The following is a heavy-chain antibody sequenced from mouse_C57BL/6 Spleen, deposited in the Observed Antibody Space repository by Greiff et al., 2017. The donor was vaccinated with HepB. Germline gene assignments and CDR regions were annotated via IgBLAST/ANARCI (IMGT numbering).Heavy chain of an antibody. CDR3: ARQTVVARDFDY. Sequence: EVQLKESGPELVKPGASVKMSCKASGYTLTDYNMHWVKQSHGKSLEGIGYINPNNGGTSYNQKLKGKATLTVNKSSSTAYMELRSLTSEDSAVYYCARQTVVARDFDYWGQGTTLTVSS. CDR1: GYTLTDYN. CDR2: INPNNGGT. V-gene: IGHV1-22*01. J-gene: IGHJ2*01. D-gene: IGHD1-1*01.